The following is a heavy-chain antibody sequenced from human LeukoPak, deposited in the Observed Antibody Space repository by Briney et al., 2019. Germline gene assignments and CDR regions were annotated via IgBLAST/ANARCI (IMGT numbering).Heavy chain of an antibody. CDR3: ARVGYGGNSYSIH. CDR2: ISYDGSNK. J-gene: IGHJ4*02. V-gene: IGHV3-30*03. Sequence: PGRSLRLSCAASGFTFSSYGMHWVRQAPGKGLEWVAVISYDGSNKYYADSVKGRFTISRDNAKNSLYLQMNSLRAEDTAVYYCARVGYGGNSYSIHWGQGTLVTVSS. CDR1: GFTFSSYG. D-gene: IGHD4-23*01.